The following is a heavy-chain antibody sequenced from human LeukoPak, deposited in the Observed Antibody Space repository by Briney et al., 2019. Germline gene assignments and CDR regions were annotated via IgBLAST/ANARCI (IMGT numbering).Heavy chain of an antibody. CDR1: GFTFSSYE. D-gene: IGHD3-22*01. V-gene: IGHV3-48*03. CDR2: ISSSGNII. CDR3: ARDMIVVYHYSDY. Sequence: GGSLRLSCAASGFTFSSYEMNWVRQAPGKGLEWVSYISSSGNIIYYADSVKGRFTISRDNAKNSLYLQMNSLRAEDTAVYYCARDMIVVYHYSDYWGQGTLVTVSS. J-gene: IGHJ4*02.